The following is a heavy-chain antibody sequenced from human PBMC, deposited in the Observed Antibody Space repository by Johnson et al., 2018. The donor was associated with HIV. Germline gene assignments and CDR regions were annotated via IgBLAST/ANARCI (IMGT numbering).Heavy chain of an antibody. J-gene: IGHJ3*02. Sequence: VQLVESGGGLVQPGGSLRLSCAASGFTFSSYAMHWVRQAPGKGLEYVSVISSNGGSTYYANSVKGRFTISRDNSKNTLYLQMGSLRAEDMAVYYCGMEGGKWNYPGAFDIWGQGTIVTVSS. V-gene: IGHV3-64*01. CDR1: GFTFSSYA. CDR3: GMEGGKWNYPGAFDI. D-gene: IGHD1-7*01. CDR2: ISSNGGST.